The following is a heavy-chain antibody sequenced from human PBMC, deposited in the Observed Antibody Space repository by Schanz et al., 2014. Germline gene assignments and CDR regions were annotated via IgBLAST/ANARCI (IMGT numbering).Heavy chain of an antibody. J-gene: IGHJ6*02. Sequence: VQLVDSGGGLVKPGGSLRLSCTASGFTFSDYWMSWVRQAPGKGPEWVANIKHDGSVKDYVDSVEGRFTISRDNSKSTLYLQMNNLRAEDTAVYYCLAPDYGMDVWGQGTTVTVSS. V-gene: IGHV3-7*02. CDR3: LAPDYGMDV. CDR2: IKHDGSVK. CDR1: GFTFSDYW.